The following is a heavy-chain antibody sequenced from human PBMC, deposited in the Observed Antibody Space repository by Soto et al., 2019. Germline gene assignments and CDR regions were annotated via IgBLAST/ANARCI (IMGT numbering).Heavy chain of an antibody. Sequence: QVQLQESGPGLAKPSETLSLTCTVSGGSISRYYWTWIRQSPGKGLEWIGYINYSGSTDYNPSLKRRVXTXAXXSNNHFSLKLSSVTAADTALYYSARLPGSRHYIDNWGQGTLVTVSS. CDR3: ARLPGSRHYIDN. CDR1: GGSISRYY. CDR2: INYSGST. V-gene: IGHV4-59*13. D-gene: IGHD3-10*01. J-gene: IGHJ4*02.